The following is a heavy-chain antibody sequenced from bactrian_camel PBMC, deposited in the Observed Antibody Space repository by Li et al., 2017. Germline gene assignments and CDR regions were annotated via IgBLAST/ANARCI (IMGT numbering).Heavy chain of an antibody. Sequence: QLVESGGGSVQPGGSLRLSCTISGTSPYYKGWFRQVPGKEREGVAAISPASGRRYYGDSVKGRFTISRDNTKSALYLRLDDLKPEDTAMYFCTIGWRADFTAWGQGTQVTVS. CDR2: ISPASGRR. D-gene: IGHD1*01. CDR1: GTSPYY. J-gene: IGHJ6*01. V-gene: IGHV3S28*01. CDR3: TIGWRADFTA.